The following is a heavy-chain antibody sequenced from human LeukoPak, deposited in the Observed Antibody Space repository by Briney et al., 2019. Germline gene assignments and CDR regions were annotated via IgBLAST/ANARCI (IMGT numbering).Heavy chain of an antibody. Sequence: GGSLRLSCAASGFTVSSNYMSWVRQAPGKGLEWVSVIYSGGSTYYADSVKGRFTISRDNSKNTLYLQMNSLRAEDTAVYHCTCQGVYYYDSSGSGNYWGQGTLVTVSS. CDR1: GFTVSSNY. CDR2: IYSGGST. D-gene: IGHD3-22*01. CDR3: TCQGVYYYDSSGSGNY. J-gene: IGHJ4*02. V-gene: IGHV3-53*01.